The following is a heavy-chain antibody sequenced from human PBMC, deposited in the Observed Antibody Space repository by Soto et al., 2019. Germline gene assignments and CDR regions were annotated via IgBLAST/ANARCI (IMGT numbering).Heavy chain of an antibody. J-gene: IGHJ5*02. CDR2: ISSSSSYI. CDR1: GFTFSSYS. Sequence: EVQLVESGGGLAKPGGSLRLSCAASGFTFSSYSMNWVRQAPGKGLEWVSSISSSSSYIYYADSVKGRFTISRDNAKNSLYLQMNSLRAEDTAVYYCARDCGGDCYPYNWFDPWGQGTLVTVSS. V-gene: IGHV3-21*01. D-gene: IGHD2-21*02. CDR3: ARDCGGDCYPYNWFDP.